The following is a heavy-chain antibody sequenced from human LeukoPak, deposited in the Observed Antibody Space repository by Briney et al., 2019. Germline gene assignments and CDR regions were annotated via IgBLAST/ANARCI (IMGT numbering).Heavy chain of an antibody. J-gene: IGHJ6*03. Sequence: KPSETLSLTCTVSGYSISSSYYWGWIRPPPGKGLEWIGSIYYSGSTYYNPSLQSRVTISVDTSKNQFSLKLNSVTAADTAVYYCASFYCSGGSCYQYFSYYYMDVWGKGTTVTISS. CDR2: IYYSGST. CDR1: GYSISSSYY. D-gene: IGHD2-15*01. CDR3: ASFYCSGGSCYQYFSYYYMDV. V-gene: IGHV4-38-2*02.